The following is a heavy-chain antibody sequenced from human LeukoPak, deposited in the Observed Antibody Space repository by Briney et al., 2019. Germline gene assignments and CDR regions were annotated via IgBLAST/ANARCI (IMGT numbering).Heavy chain of an antibody. Sequence: TSETLTLTCTVSGGSSSSSSYYWGWIRQPPGKGLEWIGSIYYSGSTYYNPSLKSRVTISVDTSKNQFSLKLSSVTAADTAVYYCASYAWGSLDAFDIWGQGTMVTVSS. V-gene: IGHV4-39*01. D-gene: IGHD3-16*01. CDR2: IYYSGST. J-gene: IGHJ3*02. CDR1: GGSSSSSSYY. CDR3: ASYAWGSLDAFDI.